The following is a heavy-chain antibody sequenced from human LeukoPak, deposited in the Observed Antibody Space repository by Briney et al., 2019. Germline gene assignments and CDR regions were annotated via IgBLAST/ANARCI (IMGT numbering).Heavy chain of an antibody. J-gene: IGHJ4*02. D-gene: IGHD3-22*01. V-gene: IGHV4-59*01. CDR2: IYYSGST. CDR1: GVSISSYY. Sequence: SETLSLTCTVSGVSISSYYWSWIRQPPGKGLEWIGYIYYSGSTNYNPSLKSRVTISVDTSKNQFSLKLSSVTAADTAVYYCASYYYDSSGYLLPDYWGQGTLVTVSS. CDR3: ASYYYDSSGYLLPDY.